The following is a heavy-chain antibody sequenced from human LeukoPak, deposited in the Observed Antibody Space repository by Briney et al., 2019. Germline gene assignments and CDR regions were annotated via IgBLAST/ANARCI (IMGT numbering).Heavy chain of an antibody. Sequence: ASAKVSCKASGYTFTGYDMHWVRQAPGQGLEWMGWINPNSGGTNYAQKFQGRVTMTRDTSISTAYMELSRLRSDDTAVYYCARERSLVDSSGVGACDIWGQGTMVTVSS. CDR3: ARERSLVDSSGVGACDI. V-gene: IGHV1-2*02. CDR1: GYTFTGYD. J-gene: IGHJ3*02. CDR2: INPNSGGT. D-gene: IGHD3-22*01.